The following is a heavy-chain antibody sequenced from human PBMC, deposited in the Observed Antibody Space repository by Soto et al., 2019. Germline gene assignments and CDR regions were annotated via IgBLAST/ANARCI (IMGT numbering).Heavy chain of an antibody. Sequence: SDTLSLTCSVSGAYVSDFSWSWIRQPAGKGLEWIGRITVNGITQYTPSFRSRVTMSMDTSRNQFSLNLQSATAADTALYYCARESGEKWTYEAHWGQGTLVTVYS. CDR3: ARESGEKWTYEAH. CDR1: GAYVSDFS. CDR2: ITVNGIT. V-gene: IGHV4-4*07. D-gene: IGHD1-26*01. J-gene: IGHJ1*01.